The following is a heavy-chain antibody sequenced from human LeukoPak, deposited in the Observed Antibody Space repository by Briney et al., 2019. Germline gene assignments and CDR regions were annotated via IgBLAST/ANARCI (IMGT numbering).Heavy chain of an antibody. CDR2: IIPIFGTA. Sequence: GASVNVSCKASGGTFSSYAISWVRQAPGQGLEWMGGIIPIFGTANYAQKFQGRVTITADESTSTAYMELSSLRSEDTAVYYCARAGYDLLTLAPDPANDYWGQGTLVTVSS. D-gene: IGHD3-9*01. J-gene: IGHJ4*02. CDR3: ARAGYDLLTLAPDPANDY. V-gene: IGHV1-69*13. CDR1: GGTFSSYA.